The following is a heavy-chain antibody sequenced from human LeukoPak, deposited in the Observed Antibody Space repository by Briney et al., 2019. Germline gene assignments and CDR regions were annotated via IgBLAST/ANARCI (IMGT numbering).Heavy chain of an antibody. CDR2: IYPYDSDT. CDR3: ATPYPREYCSSTTCYFNY. J-gene: IGHJ4*02. D-gene: IGHD2-2*01. CDR1: GYSFATYW. Sequence: GESLKISCKVSGYSFATYWIGWVRQMPGKGLEWMGIIYPYDSDTRYSPSFQGQVTISVDKSINTAYLQWSSLKASDTAMYYCATPYPREYCSSTTCYFNYWGQGTLVTVSS. V-gene: IGHV5-51*01.